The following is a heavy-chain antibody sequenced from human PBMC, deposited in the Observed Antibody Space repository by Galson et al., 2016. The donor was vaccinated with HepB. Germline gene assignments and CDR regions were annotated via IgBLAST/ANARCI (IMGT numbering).Heavy chain of an antibody. CDR1: GFTFNYYA. D-gene: IGHD3-16*01. Sequence: SLRLSCAASGFTFNYYAMSWVRQAPGKGLEWVSAIGGSGGRTYYADSMKGRFTISRDNSKNTLYLQMNSLRAEDTAVYYCAKDRGGAVPNWFDPWGQGTLVTVSS. CDR3: AKDRGGAVPNWFDP. CDR2: IGGSGGRT. J-gene: IGHJ5*02. V-gene: IGHV3-23*01.